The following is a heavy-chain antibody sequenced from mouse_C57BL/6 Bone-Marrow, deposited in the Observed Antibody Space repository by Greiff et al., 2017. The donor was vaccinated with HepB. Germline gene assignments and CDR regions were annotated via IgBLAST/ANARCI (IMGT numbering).Heavy chain of an antibody. Sequence: EVKLVESGGGLVQPGGSMKLSCAASGFTFSDAWMDWVRQSPEKGLEWVAEIRNKANNHATYYAESVKGRFTISRDDSKSSVYLQMNSLRAEDTGIYYCTRGTVVATDYAMDYWGQGTSVTVSS. J-gene: IGHJ4*01. D-gene: IGHD1-1*01. CDR2: IRNKANNHAT. CDR3: TRGTVVATDYAMDY. V-gene: IGHV6-6*01. CDR1: GFTFSDAW.